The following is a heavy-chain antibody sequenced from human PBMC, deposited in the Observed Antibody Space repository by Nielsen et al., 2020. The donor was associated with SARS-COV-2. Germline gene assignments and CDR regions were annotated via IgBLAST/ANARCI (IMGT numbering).Heavy chain of an antibody. CDR2: IVVGSGNT. CDR3: AVGVGGYHDSSGQH. V-gene: IGHV1-58*01. J-gene: IGHJ1*01. Sequence: SVKVSCKASGFTFSNSAVQWVRQARGQRLEWIGWIVVGSGNTDYAQKFQKRVTITRDMSTTTAYMELSSLTSADTAVYYCAVGVGGYHDSSGQHWGLGTLVTVSS. D-gene: IGHD3-22*01. CDR1: GFTFSNSA.